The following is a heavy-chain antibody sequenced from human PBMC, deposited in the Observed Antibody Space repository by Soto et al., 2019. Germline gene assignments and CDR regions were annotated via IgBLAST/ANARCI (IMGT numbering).Heavy chain of an antibody. CDR3: AKRDCSRSGCQYYCDY. V-gene: IGHV3-74*01. CDR2: INSDGGST. Sequence: EVQLVESGGGLVQPGGSLRLSCAASGFTFSSYWMHWVRQAPGKGLVWVSRINSDGGSTTYADSVKGRFTISRDNAKNTLYLQMNSLRVEDTAVYYCAKRDCSRSGCQYYCDYWGQGTLVTVSS. CDR1: GFTFSSYW. D-gene: IGHD6-13*01. J-gene: IGHJ4*02.